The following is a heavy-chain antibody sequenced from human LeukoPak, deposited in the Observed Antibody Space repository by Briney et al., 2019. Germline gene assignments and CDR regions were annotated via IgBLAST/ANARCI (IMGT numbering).Heavy chain of an antibody. CDR3: ARDQRFGIAAGEYYFDY. Sequence: SETLSLTCTVSGGSISSSSYYWGWIRQPPGKGLEWIGSIYYSGSTYYNPSLKSRVTMSVDTSKNQFSLKLSSVTAADTAVYYCARDQRFGIAAGEYYFDYWGQGTLVTVSA. D-gene: IGHD6-13*01. V-gene: IGHV4-39*07. J-gene: IGHJ4*02. CDR2: IYYSGST. CDR1: GGSISSSSYY.